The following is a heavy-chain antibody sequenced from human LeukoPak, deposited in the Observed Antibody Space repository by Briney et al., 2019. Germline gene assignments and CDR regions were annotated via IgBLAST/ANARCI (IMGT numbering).Heavy chain of an antibody. J-gene: IGHJ4*02. CDR3: ATIGHCSSASCSNFHY. D-gene: IGHD2-2*03. CDR1: GVSISSGGYY. Sequence: SETLSLTCTVSGVSISSGGYYWNWNRQHPGKGLEWIGYIYYSGSTYYNPSLKSRVTISVDTSKNQFSLKLSSVTAADTAVYYCATIGHCSSASCSNFHYWGQGTLVTVSS. CDR2: IYYSGST. V-gene: IGHV4-31*03.